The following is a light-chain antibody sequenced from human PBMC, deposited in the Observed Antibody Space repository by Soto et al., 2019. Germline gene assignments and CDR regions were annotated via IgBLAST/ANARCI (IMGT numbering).Light chain of an antibody. CDR3: HKYGPSLLT. V-gene: IGKV3-20*01. J-gene: IGKJ4*01. CDR1: QSVASSF. Sequence: EIVLTQSPGTLSLSPGARATLSCRASQSVASSFIAWFQQKPGQPPRLLIYTASSRAPGIPDRFTASGSGTDFTLTISRLEPEDFAVYYCHKYGPSLLTFGGGTKVEI. CDR2: TAS.